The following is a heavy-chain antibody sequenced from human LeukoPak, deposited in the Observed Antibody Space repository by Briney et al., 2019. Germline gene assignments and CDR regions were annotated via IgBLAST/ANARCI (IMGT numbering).Heavy chain of an antibody. D-gene: IGHD5-18*01. Sequence: PGGSLRLSCAASGFTFSRYAMTWVRHFPGKGLEWVPTINNFGDTTHYADSVKGRFTISRDNSGSILYLQMHSLRAEDTALYYCASQQPPRFYWGQGTLVSVSS. V-gene: IGHV3-23*01. CDR2: INNFGDTT. J-gene: IGHJ4*02. CDR3: ASQQPPRFY. CDR1: GFTFSRYA.